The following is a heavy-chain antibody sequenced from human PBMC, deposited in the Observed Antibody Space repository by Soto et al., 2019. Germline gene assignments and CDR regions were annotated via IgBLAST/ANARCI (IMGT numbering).Heavy chain of an antibody. J-gene: IGHJ3*02. CDR2: TYYRSKWYN. D-gene: IGHD1-1*01. CDR1: GDSVSSNSAA. CDR3: ARDRGTVNWNDAPEDAFDI. V-gene: IGHV6-1*01. Sequence: KQSQTLSLTCAISGDSVSSNSAAWNWIRQSPSRGLEWLGRTYYRSKWYNDYAVSVKSRITINPDTSKNQFSLQLNSVTPEDTAVYYCARDRGTVNWNDAPEDAFDIWGQGTMVTVSS.